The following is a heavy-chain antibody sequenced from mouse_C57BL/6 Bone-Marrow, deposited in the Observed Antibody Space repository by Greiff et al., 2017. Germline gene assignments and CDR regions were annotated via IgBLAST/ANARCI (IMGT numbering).Heavy chain of an antibody. CDR2: SDPNSGGT. CDR1: GYTFTRYW. J-gene: IGHJ4*01. Sequence: QVQLQQPGAELVKPGASVKLSCKASGYTFTRYWMHWVKQRPGRGLEWIGRSDPNSGGTKYNEKFKSKATLTVDKPSSTASMQLSSLPSEDSAVYYCARDYDYDGDYAMDYWGQGTSGTVSS. V-gene: IGHV1-72*01. CDR3: ARDYDYDGDYAMDY. D-gene: IGHD2-4*01.